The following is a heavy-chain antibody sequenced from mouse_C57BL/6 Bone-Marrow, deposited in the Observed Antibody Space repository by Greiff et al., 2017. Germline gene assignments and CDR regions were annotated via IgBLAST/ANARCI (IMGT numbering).Heavy chain of an antibody. V-gene: IGHV5-17*01. D-gene: IGHD2-4*01. Sequence: EVQVVVSGGGLVKPGGSLKLSCAASGFTFSDYGMHWVRQAPEKGLEWVAYISSGSSTIYYADTVKGRFTISRENAKDTLLLQMASLRSEDTAMYYCARGGLPWVAYWGQGILVTVSA. CDR2: ISSGSSTI. CDR1: GFTFSDYG. J-gene: IGHJ3*01. CDR3: ARGGLPWVAY.